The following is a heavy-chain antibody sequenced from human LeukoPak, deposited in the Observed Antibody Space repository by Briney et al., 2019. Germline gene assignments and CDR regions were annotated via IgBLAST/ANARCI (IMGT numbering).Heavy chain of an antibody. Sequence: GGSLRLSCAASGFTFRSYAMHWVRQAPGKGLEWVAVISYDGSNKYYADSVKGRFTISRDNSKNTLYLQMNSLRAEDTAVYYCARTRGYSYADYWGQGTLVTVSS. V-gene: IGHV3-30-3*01. CDR2: ISYDGSNK. CDR1: GFTFRSYA. D-gene: IGHD5-18*01. J-gene: IGHJ4*02. CDR3: ARTRGYSYADY.